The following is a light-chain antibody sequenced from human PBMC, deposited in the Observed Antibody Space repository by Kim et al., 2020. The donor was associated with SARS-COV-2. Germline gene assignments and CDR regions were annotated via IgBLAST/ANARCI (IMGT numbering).Light chain of an antibody. CDR3: QQRGNWPPALT. V-gene: IGKV3-11*01. CDR2: DAS. J-gene: IGKJ4*01. Sequence: PGERSTVACRASHDIGINLSWYQQAPGQAPRLIVYDASIRATGIPDRFSDSGSGTDFTLTIGSLEPTDFAFYYCQQRGNWPPALTIGGGTKVDIK. CDR1: HDIGIN.